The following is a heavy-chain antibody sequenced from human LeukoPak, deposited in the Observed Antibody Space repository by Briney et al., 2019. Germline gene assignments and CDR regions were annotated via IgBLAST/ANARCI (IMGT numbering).Heavy chain of an antibody. CDR3: ASTPRYSGSYGSSFDY. Sequence: GESLKISCNDSAYPITNYWIGWVRQMPGKGLGWMGIIWPGDSDTRYSPSFQGQVTISADKSISTAYLQWSSLKASDTAMYYCASTPRYSGSYGSSFDYWGQGTLVTVSS. V-gene: IGHV5-51*01. J-gene: IGHJ4*02. D-gene: IGHD1-26*01. CDR1: AYPITNYW. CDR2: IWPGDSDT.